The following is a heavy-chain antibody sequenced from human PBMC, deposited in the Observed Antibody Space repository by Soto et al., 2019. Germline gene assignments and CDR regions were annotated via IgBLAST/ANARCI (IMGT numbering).Heavy chain of an antibody. J-gene: IGHJ4*02. D-gene: IGHD3-22*01. CDR3: ARGGVDYYDSSGYYFSPYYFDY. CDR2: IYNSGST. V-gene: IGHV4-30-2*01. CDR1: GGSINSGGYS. Sequence: SETLSSPGTVSGGSINSGGYSWNWIRQPPGKGLEWIGYIYNSGSTYSNPSLKSRVTISVDRFKNQFSLKLSSVTAADTAVYYCARGGVDYYDSSGYYFSPYYFDYWGQGTLVTVSS.